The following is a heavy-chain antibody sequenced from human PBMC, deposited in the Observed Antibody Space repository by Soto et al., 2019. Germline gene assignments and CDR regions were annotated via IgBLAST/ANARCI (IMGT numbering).Heavy chain of an antibody. V-gene: IGHV4-34*01. J-gene: IGHJ5*02. D-gene: IGHD3-22*01. CDR1: GGSFSGYY. CDR3: AREASSGYRNSWFDP. Sequence: QVQLQQWGAGLLKPSETLSLTCAVYGGSFSGYYWSWIRQPPGKGLEWIGEINHSGSTNYNPSLKRRVTLSVNPSKNQFSLKLSSVTAADTAVYYCAREASSGYRNSWFDPWGQGTLVTVSS. CDR2: INHSGST.